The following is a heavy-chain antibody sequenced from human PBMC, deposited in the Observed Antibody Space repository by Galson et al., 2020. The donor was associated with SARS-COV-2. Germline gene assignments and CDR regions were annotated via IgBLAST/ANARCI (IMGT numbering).Heavy chain of an antibody. V-gene: IGHV4-38-2*01. J-gene: IGHJ4*02. CDR1: GYSISSGYH. CDR3: ARGNEFRPYSAFKN. Sequence: SQTLSLTCAVSGYSISSGYHWGWIRQPPGKGLECIGSIYHSGNTYYNPSLESRVTISVDTSKNQFSLKLRSVTAADTAVYYCARGNEFRPYSAFKNWGLGILVTVSS. D-gene: IGHD1-26*01. CDR2: IYHSGNT.